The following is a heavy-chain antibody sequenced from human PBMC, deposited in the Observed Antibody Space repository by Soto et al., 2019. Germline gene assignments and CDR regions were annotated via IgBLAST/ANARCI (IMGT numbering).Heavy chain of an antibody. Sequence: PGGSLRLSCAASGFTFSSYGMHWVRQAPGKGLEWVAVIWYDGSNKYYADSVKGRFTISRDNSKNTLYLQMNSLRAEDTAVYYCARDRVTSAVDAFDIWGQGTMVPVSS. CDR1: GFTFSSYG. D-gene: IGHD4-17*01. CDR3: ARDRVTSAVDAFDI. V-gene: IGHV3-33*01. J-gene: IGHJ3*02. CDR2: IWYDGSNK.